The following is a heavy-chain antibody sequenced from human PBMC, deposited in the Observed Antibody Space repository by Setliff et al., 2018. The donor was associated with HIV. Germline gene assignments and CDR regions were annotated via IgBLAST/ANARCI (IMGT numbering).Heavy chain of an antibody. J-gene: IGHJ2*01. CDR3: SRGPPFDR. CDR1: GDSISSGNYY. Sequence: PSETLSLTCTVSGDSISSGNYYWTWIRQPAGKALEWIGRITNTGATEYNPSLKRRVTVSVDTSQNQFPLKLTSVTAADTATYFCSRGPPFDRWGRGTLVTVSS. V-gene: IGHV4-61*02. CDR2: ITNTGAT.